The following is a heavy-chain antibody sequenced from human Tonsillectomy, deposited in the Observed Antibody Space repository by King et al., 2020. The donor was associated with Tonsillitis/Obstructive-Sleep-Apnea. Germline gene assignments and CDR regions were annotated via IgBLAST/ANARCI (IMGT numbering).Heavy chain of an antibody. CDR1: GGSFSGYY. J-gene: IGHJ5*02. D-gene: IGHD4-11*01. CDR2: IDHSGGT. CDR3: ARLISGDYSNGNWCDP. Sequence: VQLQQWGAGLLKPSETLSLTCVVYGGSFSGYYWSWIRQPPGKGLEWIGEIDHSGGTNYNPSLKSRVSVSADTSKKQFSLKLRSVTAADTAGYYCARLISGDYSNGNWCDPWGQGTLAT. V-gene: IGHV4-34*01.